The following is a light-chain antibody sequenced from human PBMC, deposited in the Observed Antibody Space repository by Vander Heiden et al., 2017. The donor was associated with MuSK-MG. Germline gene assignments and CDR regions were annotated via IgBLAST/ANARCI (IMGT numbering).Light chain of an antibody. J-gene: IGLJ3*02. Sequence: QTVVTQEPSLPVSPGGTVTLTCASSTGAVTSGYYPNWFQQKPGQAPRALIYSTSNKHFWTPARFSGSLLGGKAALTLSGVQPDDEAEYYCLLYYGGAQLVFGGGTKLTVL. CDR3: LLYYGGAQLV. CDR1: TGAVTSGYY. V-gene: IGLV7-43*01. CDR2: STS.